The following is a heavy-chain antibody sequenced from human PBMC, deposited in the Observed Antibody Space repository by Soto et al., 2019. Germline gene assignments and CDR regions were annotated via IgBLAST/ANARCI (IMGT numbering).Heavy chain of an antibody. CDR1: GGSFSGYY. D-gene: IGHD6-19*01. J-gene: IGHJ6*02. Sequence: SETLSLTCAVYGGSFSGYYWSWIRQPPGKGLEWIGEINHSGSTNYNPSLKSRVTISVDTSKNQFSLKLSSVTAADTAVYYCARGRSGVNSSGWYRSPYYYYGMDVWGQGTTVTVSS. CDR3: ARGRSGVNSSGWYRSPYYYYGMDV. V-gene: IGHV4-34*01. CDR2: INHSGST.